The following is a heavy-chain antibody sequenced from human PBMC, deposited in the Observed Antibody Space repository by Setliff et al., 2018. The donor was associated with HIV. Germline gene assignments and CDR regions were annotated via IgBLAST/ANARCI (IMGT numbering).Heavy chain of an antibody. Sequence: SETLSLTCTVSGGSISSSSYYWGWIRQPPGKGLEWIGSIYYSGSTYYNPSLRSRVIMSADTPKSQFSLNLTSLTAGDTAVYYCARGTKGSRWSVTRINWFDTWGQGTLVTVSS. D-gene: IGHD6-13*01. J-gene: IGHJ5*02. V-gene: IGHV4-39*07. CDR2: IYYSGST. CDR1: GGSISSSSYY. CDR3: ARGTKGSRWSVTRINWFDT.